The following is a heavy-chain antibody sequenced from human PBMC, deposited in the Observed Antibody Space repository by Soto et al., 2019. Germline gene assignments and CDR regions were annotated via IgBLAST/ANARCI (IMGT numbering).Heavy chain of an antibody. Sequence: GGSLRLSCAASGFTFRNYAMNRLRWANSKGLEWVAVTSYDGTNKYYADSVKGRFTISRDNSRNTLYLQMNSLRTEDTAVYYCARDPFYPVPVAGEEVASDIWGQGTMVTV. CDR3: ARDPFYPVPVAGEEVASDI. J-gene: IGHJ3*02. V-gene: IGHV3-30-3*01. CDR1: GFTFRNYA. D-gene: IGHD6-19*01. CDR2: TSYDGTNK.